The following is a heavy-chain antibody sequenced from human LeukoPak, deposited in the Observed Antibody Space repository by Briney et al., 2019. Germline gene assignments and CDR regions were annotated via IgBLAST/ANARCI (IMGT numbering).Heavy chain of an antibody. CDR2: IYAGGST. CDR3: AKVTGGDMITYGGLDY. J-gene: IGHJ4*02. CDR1: GFIVSDNF. Sequence: GGSLRLSCAASGFIVSDNFMSWVRQAPGKGLEWVSVIYAGGSTYYADSVKGRFTISRDNSKNTLYLQMNSLRAEDTAVYYCAKVTGGDMITYGGLDYWGQGTLVTVSS. D-gene: IGHD3-16*01. V-gene: IGHV3-53*01.